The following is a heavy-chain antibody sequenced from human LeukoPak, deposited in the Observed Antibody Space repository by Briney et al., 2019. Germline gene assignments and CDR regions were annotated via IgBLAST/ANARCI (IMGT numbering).Heavy chain of an antibody. CDR3: ARLGFSNSGSYLAPSDY. V-gene: IGHV4-59*08. Sequence: PSETLSLTCTVSGGSISSYYWSWIRQPPGKGLEWSGYIYYSGGTNYNPSLKSRVTISVDTSKNQFSLKLSSVTAADTAVYYCARLGFSNSGSYLAPSDYWGQGTLVTVSS. CDR2: IYYSGGT. J-gene: IGHJ4*02. CDR1: GGSISSYY. D-gene: IGHD1-26*01.